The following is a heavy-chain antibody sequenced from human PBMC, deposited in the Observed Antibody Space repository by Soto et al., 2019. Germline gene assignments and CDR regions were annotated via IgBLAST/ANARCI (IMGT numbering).Heavy chain of an antibody. CDR1: GGSISSGGYY. Sequence: PWETLSLTCTVSGGSISSGGYYWSWIRQHPGRGLEWIGYIYYSGSTYYNPSLKSRVTISVDTSKNQFSLKLSSVTAADTAVYYCARVRAAAGRDFDYWGQGTLVTVSS. V-gene: IGHV4-31*03. CDR2: IYYSGST. CDR3: ARVRAAAGRDFDY. J-gene: IGHJ4*02. D-gene: IGHD6-13*01.